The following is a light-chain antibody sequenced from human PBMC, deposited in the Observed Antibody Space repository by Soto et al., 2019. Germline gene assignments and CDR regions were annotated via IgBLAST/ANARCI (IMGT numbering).Light chain of an antibody. V-gene: IGLV7-43*01. J-gene: IGLJ1*01. CDR1: TGAVTSDSY. CDR2: TIS. CDR3: LLYFHGAHV. Sequence: QAVVTQEPSLTVSPGGTVTLTCASSTGAVTSDSYPSWFQQKPGQAPRALIYTISNKHSWTPARFSGSLLGGKAALTLSDVQSEEEDPYFSLLYFHGAHVSGPGTKLTVL.